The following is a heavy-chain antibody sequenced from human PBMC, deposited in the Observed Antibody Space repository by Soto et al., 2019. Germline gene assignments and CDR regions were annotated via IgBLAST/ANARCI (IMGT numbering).Heavy chain of an antibody. V-gene: IGHV4-59*01. CDR1: GGSISSYY. CDR3: VGGDYGDYVLDY. D-gene: IGHD4-17*01. CDR2: IYYSGST. J-gene: IGHJ4*02. Sequence: SETLSLTCTVSGGSISSYYWSWIRQPPGKGLEWIGYIYYSGSTNYNPSLKSRVTISVDTPKNQFSLKLSSVTAADTAVYYCVGGDYGDYVLDYWGQGTLVTVSS.